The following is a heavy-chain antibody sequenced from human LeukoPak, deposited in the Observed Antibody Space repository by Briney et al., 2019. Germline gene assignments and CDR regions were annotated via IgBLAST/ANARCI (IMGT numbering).Heavy chain of an antibody. CDR1: GGSISGTNW. CDR3: SRESGPFCPFGY. CDR2: ISLAGQT. D-gene: IGHD1-26*01. J-gene: IGHJ4*02. V-gene: IGHV4-4*02. Sequence: SGTLSLTCGVSGGSISGTNWWSWVRQPPGQGLEWIGEISLAGQTNYNPSLNGRVTMSLYKSSNQLTLHLTSMTAADTATYFCSRESGPFCPFGYWGQGTLVIVSS.